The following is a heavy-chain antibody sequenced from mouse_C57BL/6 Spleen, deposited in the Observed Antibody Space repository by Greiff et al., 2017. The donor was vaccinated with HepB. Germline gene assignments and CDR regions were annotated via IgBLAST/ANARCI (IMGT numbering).Heavy chain of an antibody. CDR3: ASDYATVGGGFAY. Sequence: QVQLQQPGAELVRPGSSVKLSCKASGYTFTSYWMHWVKQRPIQGLEWIGNIDPSDSETHYNQKFKDKATLTVDKSSSTAYMQLSSLTSEDSAVYYCASDYATVGGGFAYWGQGTLVTVSA. V-gene: IGHV1-52*01. CDR2: IDPSDSET. D-gene: IGHD1-1*01. CDR1: GYTFTSYW. J-gene: IGHJ3*01.